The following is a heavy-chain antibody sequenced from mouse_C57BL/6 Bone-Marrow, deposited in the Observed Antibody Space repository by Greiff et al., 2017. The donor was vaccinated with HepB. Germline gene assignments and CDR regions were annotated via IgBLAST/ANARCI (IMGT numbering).Heavy chain of an antibody. J-gene: IGHJ1*03. D-gene: IGHD2-1*01. CDR1: GYTFTSYW. CDR3: ARRGLLYWYFDV. CDR2: IHPNSGST. Sequence: VQLQQPGAELVKPGASVKLSCKASGYTFTSYWMHWVKQMPGQGLEWIGMIHPNSGSTNYNEKFKSKATLTVDKSSSTAYMQLSSLTSEDSAVYYCARRGLLYWYFDVWGTGTTVTVSS. V-gene: IGHV1-64*01.